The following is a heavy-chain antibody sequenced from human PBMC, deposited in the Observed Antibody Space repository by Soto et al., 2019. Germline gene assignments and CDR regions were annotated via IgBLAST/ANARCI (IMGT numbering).Heavy chain of an antibody. CDR2: IYYSGST. V-gene: IGHV4-31*03. Sequence: SETLSLTCTVSGGSISSGGYYWSWIRQHPGKGLEWIGYIYYSGSTYYNPSLKSRVTISVDTSKNQFSLKLSSVTAADTAVYYCAREGIEAAAYFDYWGQGTLVTVSS. CDR3: AREGIEAAAYFDY. D-gene: IGHD6-13*01. CDR1: GGSISSGGYY. J-gene: IGHJ4*02.